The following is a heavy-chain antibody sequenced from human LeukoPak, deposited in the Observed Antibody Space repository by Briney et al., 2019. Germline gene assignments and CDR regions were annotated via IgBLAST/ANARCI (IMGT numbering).Heavy chain of an antibody. CDR1: GFTFSSYE. J-gene: IGHJ4*02. CDR3: AREGNGYYYDSTGYYGLDY. CDR2: ISSSGSTI. D-gene: IGHD3-22*01. V-gene: IGHV3-48*03. Sequence: GGSLRLSCAASGFTFSSYEMNWVRQAPGKGLEWVSYISSSGSTIYYADSVKGRFTISRDNAKNSLYLQMSSLRAEDTAVYYCAREGNGYYYDSTGYYGLDYWGQGTLVTVSS.